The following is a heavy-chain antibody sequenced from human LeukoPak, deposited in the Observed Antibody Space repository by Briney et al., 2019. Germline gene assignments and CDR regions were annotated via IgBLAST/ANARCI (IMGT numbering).Heavy chain of an antibody. Sequence: ASVKVSCKASGYTFTSYYMHWVRQAPGQGLEWMGIINPSGGSTSYAQKFQGRVTMTRDTSTSTVYMELSSLRSEDTAVYYCARARVRHYYDSSGYYAFDYWGQGTLVTVSS. CDR3: ARARVRHYYDSSGYYAFDY. CDR1: GYTFTSYY. V-gene: IGHV1-46*01. D-gene: IGHD3-22*01. J-gene: IGHJ4*02. CDR2: INPSGGST.